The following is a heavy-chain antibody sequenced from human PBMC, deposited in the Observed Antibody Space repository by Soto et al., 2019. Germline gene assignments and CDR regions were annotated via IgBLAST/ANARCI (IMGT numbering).Heavy chain of an antibody. CDR1: GGSLSSGGYY. CDR2: IYYSGST. CDR3: ARERGSSSSQIDY. Sequence: QVQLQESGPGLVKPSQTLSLTCTVSGGSLSSGGYYWSWIRQHPGKGLEWIGYIYYSGSTSYNPSLMSRVTISVDTSKNQFSLKLSSVTAADTAVYYCARERGSSSSQIDYWGQGTLVTVSS. V-gene: IGHV4-31*03. D-gene: IGHD6-6*01. J-gene: IGHJ4*02.